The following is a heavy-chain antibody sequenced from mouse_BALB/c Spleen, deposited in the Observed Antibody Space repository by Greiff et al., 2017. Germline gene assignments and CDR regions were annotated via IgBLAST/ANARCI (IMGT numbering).Heavy chain of an antibody. V-gene: IGHV1-82*01. CDR3: ARGGKYLGY. J-gene: IGHJ2*01. CDR2: IYPGDGDT. D-gene: IGHD2-1*01. Sequence: QVQLQQSGPELVKPGASVKISCKASGYAFSSSWMNWVKQRPGQGLEWIGRIYPGDGDTNYNGKFKGKATLTADKSSSTAYMQLSSLTSVDSAVYFCARGGKYLGYWGQGTTLTVSA. CDR1: GYAFSSSW.